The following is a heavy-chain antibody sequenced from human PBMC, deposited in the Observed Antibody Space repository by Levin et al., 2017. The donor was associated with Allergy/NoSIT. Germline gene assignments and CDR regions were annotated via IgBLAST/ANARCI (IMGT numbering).Heavy chain of an antibody. D-gene: IGHD1-14*01. CDR3: ARATALNRRAFDI. J-gene: IGHJ3*02. CDR2: VYFDDSDA. Sequence: GESLKISCQGSRYNFSSYWIGWVRQMPGEGLEYMGIVYFDDSDARYSSSFVGQVTISADKSINTAYLQWSSLKASDTAMYYCARATALNRRAFDIWGQGTLVTVSS. V-gene: IGHV5-51*01. CDR1: RYNFSSYW.